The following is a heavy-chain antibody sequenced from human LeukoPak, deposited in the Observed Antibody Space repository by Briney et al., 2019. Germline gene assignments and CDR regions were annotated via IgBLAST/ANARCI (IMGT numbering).Heavy chain of an antibody. Sequence: GASVKVSCKASGYTFTSYDINWVRQATGQRLEWMGWMNPNSGNTGYAQKFQGRVTMTTDTSTSTAYMELRSLRSDDTAVYYCARDPPATGYYGSGSYSYWGQGTLVTVSS. CDR3: ARDPPATGYYGSGSYSY. CDR2: MNPNSGNT. J-gene: IGHJ4*02. CDR1: GYTFTSYD. V-gene: IGHV1-8*01. D-gene: IGHD3-10*01.